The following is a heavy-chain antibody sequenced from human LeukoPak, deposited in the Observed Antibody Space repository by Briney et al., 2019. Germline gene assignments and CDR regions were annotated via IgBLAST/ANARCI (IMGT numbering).Heavy chain of an antibody. D-gene: IGHD6-19*01. CDR3: ARAGPGSGWYFDY. CDR2: ISPYNGNT. CDR1: GYDFTSVG. Sequence: ASVTVSCKASGYDFTSVGITWVRRAPGQGLEWMGWISPYNGNTRYAQKFQGRVAMTTDTSTTTAYMELRGLRFNDTAVYYCARAGPGSGWYFDYWGQGTLVTVSA. J-gene: IGHJ4*02. V-gene: IGHV1-18*01.